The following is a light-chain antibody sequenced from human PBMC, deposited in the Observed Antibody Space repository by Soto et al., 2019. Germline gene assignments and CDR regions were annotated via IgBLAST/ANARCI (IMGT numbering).Light chain of an antibody. CDR1: SRDVGGYNY. J-gene: IGLJ1*01. CDR3: SSYTSSSTRV. V-gene: IGLV2-14*01. Sequence: SSPTPPASLSWAPGQSIPISRTGTSRDVGGYNYVSWYQQHPGKAPKLMIYDVSNRPSGVSNRFSGSKSGNTASLTISGLQAEDEADYYCSSYTSSSTRVFGTGTKVTVL. CDR2: DVS.